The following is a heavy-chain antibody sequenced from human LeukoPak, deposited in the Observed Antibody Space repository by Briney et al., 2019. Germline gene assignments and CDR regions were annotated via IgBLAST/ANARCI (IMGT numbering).Heavy chain of an antibody. CDR2: IYHSGST. Sequence: SETLSLTCTVSGYSISSGYYWGWIRQPPGKGLEWIGSIYHSGSTYYNPSLKSRVTISVDTSKNQFSLKLSSVTAADTAVYYCARDGGIAASRLNPQDYWGQGTLVTVSS. CDR3: ARDGGIAASRLNPQDY. CDR1: GYSISSGYY. J-gene: IGHJ4*02. D-gene: IGHD6-13*01. V-gene: IGHV4-38-2*02.